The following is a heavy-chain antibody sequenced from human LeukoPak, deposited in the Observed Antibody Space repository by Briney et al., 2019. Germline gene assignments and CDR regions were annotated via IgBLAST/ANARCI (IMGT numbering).Heavy chain of an antibody. CDR3: ASYCSSTSCYAGFDY. CDR2: ISSSGGPI. J-gene: IGHJ4*02. CDR1: GFTLSSYE. Sequence: GGSLRLSCAASGFTLSSYEMNWVRQAPGKGLEWVSYISSSGGPIFYADSVKGRFTISRDNAKNSLYLQMNSLRAEDTAVYYCASYCSSTSCYAGFDYWGQGTLVTVSS. V-gene: IGHV3-48*03. D-gene: IGHD2-2*01.